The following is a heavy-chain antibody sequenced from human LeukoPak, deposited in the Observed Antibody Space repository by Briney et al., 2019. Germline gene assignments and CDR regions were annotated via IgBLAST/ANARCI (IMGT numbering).Heavy chain of an antibody. Sequence: GGSLRLSCAASGFTFSSYDMHWVRHATGKGMEWVSAIGTAGDTYYPGSVKGRSPISRANAKNSLYRQMNSLRAEDTAVYYCAELGITMIGGVWGKGTTVTISP. CDR2: IGTAGDT. CDR3: AELGITMIGGV. J-gene: IGHJ6*04. D-gene: IGHD3-10*02. CDR1: GFTFSSYD. V-gene: IGHV3-13*01.